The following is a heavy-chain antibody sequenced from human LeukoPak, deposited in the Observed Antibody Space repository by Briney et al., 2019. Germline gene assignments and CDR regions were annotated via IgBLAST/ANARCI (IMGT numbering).Heavy chain of an antibody. CDR1: GFTFSSYA. Sequence: GGSLRLSCAASGFTFSSYAMHWVRQAPGKGLEWVAVISYDGSNKYYADSVKGRFTISRDNSKNTLYLQMNSPRAEDTAVCYFARGSGAIAGDAIYNWFDPWGQGTLVTVSS. CDR3: ARGSGAIAGDAIYNWFDP. D-gene: IGHD2-21*02. CDR2: ISYDGSNK. J-gene: IGHJ5*02. V-gene: IGHV3-30*04.